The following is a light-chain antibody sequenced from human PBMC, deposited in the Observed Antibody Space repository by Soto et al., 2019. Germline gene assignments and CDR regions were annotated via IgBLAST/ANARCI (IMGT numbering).Light chain of an antibody. CDR3: QSYDSSLSGSV. Sequence: QSVLTQPPSVSGAPGQRVTISCTGTSSNIGAGYDVHWYQQLPGTAPKLLIYGNSNRPSGVPDRFSGSKSGTLASLAITGLQAEDEADYYCQSYDSSLSGSVFGGGTQLTV. CDR1: SSNIGAGYD. J-gene: IGLJ7*01. V-gene: IGLV1-40*01. CDR2: GNS.